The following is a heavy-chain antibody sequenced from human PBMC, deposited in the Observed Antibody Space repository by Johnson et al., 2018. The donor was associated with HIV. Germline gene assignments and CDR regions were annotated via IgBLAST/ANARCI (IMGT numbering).Heavy chain of an antibody. Sequence: VQLVESGGGLVQPGGSLRLSCAASGFTFSSYWMNWVRQAPGKGLEWVSGISWNSGSIDYADSVKGRFTISRDNAKNSLYLQMNSLRAEDTALYYCARASYVWGSYRYTGVCGAFDIWGQGTMVTVSS. D-gene: IGHD3-16*02. CDR3: ARASYVWGSYRYTGVCGAFDI. V-gene: IGHV3-20*04. CDR1: GFTFSSYW. J-gene: IGHJ3*02. CDR2: ISWNSGSI.